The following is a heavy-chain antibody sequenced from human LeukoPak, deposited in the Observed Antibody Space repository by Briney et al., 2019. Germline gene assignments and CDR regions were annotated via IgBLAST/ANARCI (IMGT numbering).Heavy chain of an antibody. D-gene: IGHD2-15*01. V-gene: IGHV5-51*01. CDR2: TYPGDSDT. CDR3: ARHRKYCSGGSCYGIWFDP. CDR1: GYSFTSYW. Sequence: GESLKISCKGSGYSFTSYWIGWVRQMPGKGLEWMGITYPGDSDTRYSPSFQGQVTISADKSISTAYLQWSSLKASDTAMYYCARHRKYCSGGSCYGIWFDPWGQGTLVTVSS. J-gene: IGHJ5*02.